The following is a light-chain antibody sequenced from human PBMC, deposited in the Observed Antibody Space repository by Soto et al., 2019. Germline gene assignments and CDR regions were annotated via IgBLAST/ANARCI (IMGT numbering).Light chain of an antibody. CDR2: RNN. Sequence: QAVVTQPPSVSATPGQRVTISCSGSSSNIGTYYVYWYQQLPGTAPKVLIYRNNQRPSGVPDRFSGSKSGTSASLAISGLRSEDEADYYCAAWDDSLSGHVVFGGGTQLTVL. J-gene: IGLJ2*01. CDR3: AAWDDSLSGHVV. V-gene: IGLV1-47*01. CDR1: SSNIGTYY.